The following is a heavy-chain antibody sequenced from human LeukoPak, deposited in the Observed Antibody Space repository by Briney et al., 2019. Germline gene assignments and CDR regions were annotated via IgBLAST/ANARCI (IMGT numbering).Heavy chain of an antibody. V-gene: IGHV3-53*01. Sequence: PGGSLRLSCAGSGFTVINSYMTWVRQAPEKGLEWVSVIYSGGNTYYTDSVKGRFTISRDNSKNTLYLQMNSLRAEDTAVYYCAKGIAAGPLYYFDSWGQGTLVTVSP. CDR3: AKGIAAGPLYYFDS. D-gene: IGHD6-13*01. CDR1: GFTVINSY. CDR2: IYSGGNT. J-gene: IGHJ4*02.